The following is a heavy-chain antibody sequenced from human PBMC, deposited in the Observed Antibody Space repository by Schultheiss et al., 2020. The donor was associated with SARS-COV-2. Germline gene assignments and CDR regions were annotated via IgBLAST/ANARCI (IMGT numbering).Heavy chain of an antibody. CDR2: IHNSGAT. CDR1: GGSISSYY. V-gene: IGHV4-59*01. J-gene: IGHJ6*02. D-gene: IGHD1-26*01. CDR3: ARHRERIAGIVGWAYGVDV. Sequence: SQTLSLTCTVSGGSISSYYWSWIRQPAGKGLEWIGFIHNSGATNYNPSLKSRVTISVDTSKNQFSLKLSSVTAADTAVYYCARHRERIAGIVGWAYGVDVWGQGTTVTVSS.